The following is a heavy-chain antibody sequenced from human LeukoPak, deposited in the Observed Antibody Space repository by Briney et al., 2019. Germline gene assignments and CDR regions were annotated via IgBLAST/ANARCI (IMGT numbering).Heavy chain of an antibody. CDR2: ITGSDDRT. CDR3: AKGPQLNSGYHPDF. D-gene: IGHD3-22*01. V-gene: IGHV3-23*01. CDR1: GFTFSSVA. J-gene: IGHJ4*02. Sequence: GGSLRLSCAASGFTFSSVAMTWVRQAPGMGLEWVSTITGSDDRTYYADSVKGRFTISRDYSKNTLHLQINSLRVEDTAIYYCAKGPQLNSGYHPDFWGQGTLVTLSS.